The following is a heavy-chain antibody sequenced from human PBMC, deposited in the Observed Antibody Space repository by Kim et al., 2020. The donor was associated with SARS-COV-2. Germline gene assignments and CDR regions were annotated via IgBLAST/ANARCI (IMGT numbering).Heavy chain of an antibody. J-gene: IGHJ4*02. V-gene: IGHV1-18*01. CDR3: ARGYCSGGSCSVFDY. Sequence: QKLQGRVTMTTDTSTSTAYMELRSLRSDDTAVYYCARGYCSGGSCSVFDYWGQGTLVTVSS. D-gene: IGHD2-15*01.